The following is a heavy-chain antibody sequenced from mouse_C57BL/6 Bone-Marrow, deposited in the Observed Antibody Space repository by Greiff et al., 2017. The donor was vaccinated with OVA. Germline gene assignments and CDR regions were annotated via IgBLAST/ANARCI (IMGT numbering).Heavy chain of an antibody. Sequence: LVESGAELVKPGASVKISCKASGYAFSSYWMNWVKQRPGKGLEWIGQIYPGDGDTNYNGKFKGKATLTADKSSSTAYMQLSSLTSEDSAVYFCARSYDSLFAYWGQGTLVTVSA. CDR1: GYAFSSYW. CDR3: ARSYDSLFAY. D-gene: IGHD2-4*01. J-gene: IGHJ3*01. V-gene: IGHV1-80*01. CDR2: IYPGDGDT.